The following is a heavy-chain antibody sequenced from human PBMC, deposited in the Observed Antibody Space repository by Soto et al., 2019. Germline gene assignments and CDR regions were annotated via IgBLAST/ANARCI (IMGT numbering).Heavy chain of an antibody. CDR2: INAGNGNT. Sequence: QVQLVQSGAEVKKPGASVKVSCKASGYTFTSYAMHWVRQAPGQRLEWMGWINAGNGNTKYSQKFQGRVTITRDTSASPAYMELSSLRSEDTAVYYCAREGPYCGGDCYSDPFDYWGQGTLVTVSS. CDR1: GYTFTSYA. D-gene: IGHD2-21*01. J-gene: IGHJ4*02. CDR3: AREGPYCGGDCYSDPFDY. V-gene: IGHV1-3*01.